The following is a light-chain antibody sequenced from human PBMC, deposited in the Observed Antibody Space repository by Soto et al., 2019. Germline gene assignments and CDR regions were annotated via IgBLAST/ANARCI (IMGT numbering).Light chain of an antibody. Sequence: QSVLTQPASVSGSPGQSITISCTGTNSDIGGYNYVSWYQQHPGKAPKLMIYDVSNRPSGVSIRFSGSKSGNTASLTISGLQAEDEADYYCSSYTGRHTRGMVFGGGTKVTVL. V-gene: IGLV2-14*03. CDR1: NSDIGGYNY. CDR2: DVS. J-gene: IGLJ2*01. CDR3: SSYTGRHTRGMV.